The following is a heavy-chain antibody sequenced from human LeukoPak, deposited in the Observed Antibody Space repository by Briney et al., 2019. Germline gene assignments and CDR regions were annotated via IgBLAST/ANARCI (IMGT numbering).Heavy chain of an antibody. CDR3: ARINQHTYYDNR. CDR1: GGSISSSTFF. D-gene: IGHD3-22*01. Sequence: PSETLSLTCTVSGGSISSSTFFWGWIRQPPGKGLEWIGSIHYSGNTYYNPSLKSRVTISLDTSKNQFSLKLNSVTAADTAVYYCARINQHTYYDNRWGQGTLVTVSS. CDR2: IHYSGNT. J-gene: IGHJ4*02. V-gene: IGHV4-39*07.